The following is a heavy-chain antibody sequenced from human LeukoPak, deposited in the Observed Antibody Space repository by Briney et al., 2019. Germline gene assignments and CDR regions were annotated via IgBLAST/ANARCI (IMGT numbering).Heavy chain of an antibody. J-gene: IGHJ6*03. CDR3: ARGYYYMDF. V-gene: IGHV4-39*01. Sequence: PSETLSLTCTVSGGSISSSSYYWGWIRQPPGKGLEWIGSIYYSGSTYYNPSLKSRVTISVDTSKNQFSLKVSSVTASDMAVYYCARGYYYMDFWAKGTTVTVSS. CDR2: IYYSGST. CDR1: GGSISSSSYY.